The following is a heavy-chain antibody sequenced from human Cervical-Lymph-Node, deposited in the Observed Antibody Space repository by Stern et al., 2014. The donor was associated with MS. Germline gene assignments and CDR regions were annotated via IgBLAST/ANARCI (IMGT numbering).Heavy chain of an antibody. J-gene: IGHJ4*02. CDR2: DDPEHGET. CDR1: GDHLRVSS. V-gene: IGHV1-24*01. D-gene: IGHD5-12*01. Sequence: VQLVKSGADVKKPRASVQVSCKFSGDHLRVSSIHWVRQAPGQGLELMEGDDPEHGETIYTEKFQGRITMTEDTSTDAAYMELSSLRSEDTAVYYCATDSGNDFDNWGQGTLVTVSS. CDR3: ATDSGNDFDN.